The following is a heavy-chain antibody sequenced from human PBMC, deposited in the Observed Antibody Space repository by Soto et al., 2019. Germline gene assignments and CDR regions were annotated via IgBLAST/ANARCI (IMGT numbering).Heavy chain of an antibody. D-gene: IGHD6-6*01. Sequence: GSLRLSCAASGFTFSIYSMNWVRQAPGKGLEWVSSISSSSSYIYYADSVKGRFTISRDNAKNSLYLQMNSLRAEDTAVYYCSSSPPAWYFDYWGQGTLVTVSS. CDR1: GFTFSIYS. V-gene: IGHV3-21*01. J-gene: IGHJ4*02. CDR2: ISSSSSYI. CDR3: SSSPPAWYFDY.